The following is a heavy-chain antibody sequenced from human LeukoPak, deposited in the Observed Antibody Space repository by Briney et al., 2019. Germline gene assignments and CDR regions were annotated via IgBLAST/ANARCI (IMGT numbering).Heavy chain of an antibody. CDR2: ISSSSSYI. CDR1: GFTFSSYS. CDR3: ARDRGVPNFDY. Sequence: GGSLRLSCAASGFTFSSYSMNWVRQAPGKGLEWVSSISSSSSYIYYADSVKGRFTISRDNAKISLYLQMNSLRAEDTAVYYCARDRGVPNFDYWGQGTLVTVSS. V-gene: IGHV3-21*01. J-gene: IGHJ4*02. D-gene: IGHD3-10*01.